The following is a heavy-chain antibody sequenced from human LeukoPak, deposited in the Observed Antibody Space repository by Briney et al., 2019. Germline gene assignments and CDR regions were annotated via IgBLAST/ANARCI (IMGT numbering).Heavy chain of an antibody. CDR2: ISVSGNT. D-gene: IGHD2-21*01. J-gene: IGHJ4*02. V-gene: IGHV3-23*01. CDR1: GFTLSSYA. CDR3: AKAPVTTCSGAYCYPFDY. Sequence: GGSLRLSCAASGFTLSSYAMSWVRQAPGKGLEWVSAISVSGNTYHADPVKGRFTTSRDSSKNTLYLQMNRLRAEDAAVYYCAKAPVTTCSGAYCYPFDYWGQGTLVTVSS.